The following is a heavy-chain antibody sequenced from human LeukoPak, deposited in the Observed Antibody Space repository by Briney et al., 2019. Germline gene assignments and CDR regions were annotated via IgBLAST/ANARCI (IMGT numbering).Heavy chain of an antibody. CDR2: IYSSGST. Sequence: SQTLSLTCTVSGGSISSGSYYWRWIRQPAGKGLEWIGRIYSSGSTNYSPSLKSRFTISVDTSKNQFSLKLSSVTAADTAVYYCARGVTYYDILTAYYSGTDDAFDIWGQGTMVTVSS. J-gene: IGHJ3*02. V-gene: IGHV4-61*02. CDR1: GGSISSGSYY. CDR3: ARGVTYYDILTAYYSGTDDAFDI. D-gene: IGHD3-9*01.